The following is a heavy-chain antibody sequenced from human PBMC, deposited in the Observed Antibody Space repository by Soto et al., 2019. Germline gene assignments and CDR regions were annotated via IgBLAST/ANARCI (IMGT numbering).Heavy chain of an antibody. J-gene: IGHJ4*02. Sequence: SETLSLTCAVSGYSINSDYYWGWIRQPPGKGLEWIGSVDHSGRTYYSPSLRSRLTIFIDTSKNQFSLRLTSVTAADTAMYFCAKKGYYPSGKINLFDSWGPGTLVTVSS. D-gene: IGHD3-10*01. CDR2: VDHSGRT. CDR1: GYSINSDYY. CDR3: AKKGYYPSGKINLFDS. V-gene: IGHV4-38-2*01.